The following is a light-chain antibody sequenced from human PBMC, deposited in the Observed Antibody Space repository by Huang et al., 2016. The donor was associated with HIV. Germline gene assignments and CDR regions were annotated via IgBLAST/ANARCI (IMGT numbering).Light chain of an antibody. CDR3: QHYGNSPPIT. CDR1: QSVSSSY. Sequence: EIVLTQSPGTLSLSPGERATFSCRASQSVSSSYLAWYQQKPGQAPRLLIYGASSRASGVADRFSGSGSETDFTLTISRLEPEDFAVYYCQHYGNSPPITFGGGTKVEIK. V-gene: IGKV3-20*01. J-gene: IGKJ4*01. CDR2: GAS.